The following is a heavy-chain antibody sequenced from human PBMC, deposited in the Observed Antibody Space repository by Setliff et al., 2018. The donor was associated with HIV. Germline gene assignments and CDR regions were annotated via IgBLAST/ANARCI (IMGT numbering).Heavy chain of an antibody. J-gene: IGHJ3*02. D-gene: IGHD3-9*01. CDR2: ISAYNANT. CDR1: GYTFTSYG. Sequence: ASVKVSCKASGYTFTSYGISWVRQAPGQGLEWMGWISAYNANTNYAQKLQGRVTMTTDTSTSTAYMELRSLSSDATAVYYCARDYAYDILTGYYSTPYAFDIWGKGTMVTVSS. CDR3: ARDYAYDILTGYYSTPYAFDI. V-gene: IGHV1-18*01.